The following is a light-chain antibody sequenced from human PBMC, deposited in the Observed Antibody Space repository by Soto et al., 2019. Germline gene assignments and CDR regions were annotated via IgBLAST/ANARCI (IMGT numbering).Light chain of an antibody. CDR2: DVS. J-gene: IGLJ7*01. Sequence: QSALTQPRSVSGSPGQSVTISCTGTSSDVGGYNYVSWYQQHPGKAPKLMIYDVSKRPSGVPDRFSGSKSGNTASLTISGLQAEDEADYYCCSYAGSYTFPHAVFGGGTQLTVL. CDR3: CSYAGSYTFPHAV. CDR1: SSDVGGYNY. V-gene: IGLV2-11*01.